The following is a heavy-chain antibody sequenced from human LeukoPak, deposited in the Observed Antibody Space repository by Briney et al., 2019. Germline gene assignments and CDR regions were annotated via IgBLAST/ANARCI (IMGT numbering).Heavy chain of an antibody. Sequence: PSGTLSLTCTVSGGSISGYYWSWIRQPPGKELEWIGYIYESGSTDYNPSLRSRVTISRDTSKNQVSLKLTSVTTADTAVYYCARDRYDHDSSGYYDFWGQGTLVTVSS. J-gene: IGHJ4*02. D-gene: IGHD3-22*01. V-gene: IGHV4-59*01. CDR3: ARDRYDHDSSGYYDF. CDR2: IYESGST. CDR1: GGSISGYY.